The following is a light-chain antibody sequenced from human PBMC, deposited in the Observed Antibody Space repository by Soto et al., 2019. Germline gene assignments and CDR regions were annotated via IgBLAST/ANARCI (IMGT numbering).Light chain of an antibody. Sequence: QSVLTQAAAVSGSPGQSISISCSGTSRDIGAHNYVSWYLQHPGKAPKLMIYEVVNRPSGVSNRFSGSKSGNTASLTISGLQAEDEADYYCCSYADGSIYVFGTGTKVTVL. J-gene: IGLJ1*01. CDR3: CSYADGSIYV. CDR2: EVV. V-gene: IGLV2-14*01. CDR1: SRDIGAHNY.